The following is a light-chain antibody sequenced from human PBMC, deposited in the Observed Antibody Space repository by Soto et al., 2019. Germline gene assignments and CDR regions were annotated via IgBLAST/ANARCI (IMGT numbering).Light chain of an antibody. Sequence: QSALTQPASVSGSPGQAITISCTGTSTDVGSYNLVSWYQQHARKAPKLMISEVSKRPAGVSDRFSGSKSGTTASLTISGLQAEDEADYYCGSCAGSSSFDVVFGGGTKLTVL. V-gene: IGLV2-23*02. J-gene: IGLJ2*01. CDR3: GSCAGSSSFDVV. CDR2: EVS. CDR1: STDVGSYNL.